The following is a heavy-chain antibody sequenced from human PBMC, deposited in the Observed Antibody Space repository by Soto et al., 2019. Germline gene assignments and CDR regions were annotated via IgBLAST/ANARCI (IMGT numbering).Heavy chain of an antibody. V-gene: IGHV1-2*02. J-gene: IGHJ5*02. CDR1: GYIFTAYF. CDR3: ASHDPGPRFDP. CDR2: INPNNGAT. Sequence: QVQLVQSGAEVKKPGASVKVSCKAPGYIFTAYFMHWVRQAPGQGLEWMGWINPNNGATHYGVSFQGRITMTRDTSISTAYMELSSLGSDDTAVYYCASHDPGPRFDPWGQGTLVIVSS. D-gene: IGHD1-1*01.